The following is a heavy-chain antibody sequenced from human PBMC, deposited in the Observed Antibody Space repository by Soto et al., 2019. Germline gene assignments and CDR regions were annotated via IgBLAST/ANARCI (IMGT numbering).Heavy chain of an antibody. CDR3: ASLPYYDILTGYYRDLDY. CDR1: GFTFSSYA. Sequence: QVQLVESGGGVVQPGRSLRLSCAASGFTFSSYAMHWVRQAPGKGLEWVAVISYDGSNKYYADSVKGRFTISRDNSKNTLYLQMNSLRAEDTAVYYCASLPYYDILTGYYRDLDYWGQGTLVTVSS. CDR2: ISYDGSNK. V-gene: IGHV3-30-3*01. D-gene: IGHD3-9*01. J-gene: IGHJ4*02.